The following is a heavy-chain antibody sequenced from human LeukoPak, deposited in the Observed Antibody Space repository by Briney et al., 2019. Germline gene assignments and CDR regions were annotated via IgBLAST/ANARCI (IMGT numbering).Heavy chain of an antibody. CDR1: GFTFSSYG. Sequence: GGSLRLSCAASGFTFSSYGMSWVRQAPGKGLEWVSAISGSGGSTYYADSVKGRFTISRDNAKNSLYLQMNNLRAEDTAVYYCARAGGGAGYGDYEGDYFDYWGQGTLVTVSS. J-gene: IGHJ4*02. D-gene: IGHD4-17*01. V-gene: IGHV3-23*01. CDR2: ISGSGGST. CDR3: ARAGGGAGYGDYEGDYFDY.